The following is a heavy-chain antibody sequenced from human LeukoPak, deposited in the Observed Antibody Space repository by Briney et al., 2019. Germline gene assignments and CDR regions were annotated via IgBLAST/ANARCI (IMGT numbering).Heavy chain of an antibody. Sequence: ASVKVSCKASGYTFTSYGISWVRQAPGQGLEWMGWISAYNGNTNYAQKLQGRVTMTTDTSTSTAYMELRCLRSDDTAVYCCAAAYIVGATTTLRYFDYWGQGTLVTVSS. D-gene: IGHD1-26*01. CDR2: ISAYNGNT. V-gene: IGHV1-18*01. CDR1: GYTFTSYG. J-gene: IGHJ4*02. CDR3: AAAYIVGATTTLRYFDY.